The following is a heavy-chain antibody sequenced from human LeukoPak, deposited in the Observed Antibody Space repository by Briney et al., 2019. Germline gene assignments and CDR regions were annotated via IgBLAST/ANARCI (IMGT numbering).Heavy chain of an antibody. Sequence: GGSLRLSCAASGFSFSDYWMHWVRQAPGKGLVWVSRINSGGSNTNYADSVKGRFSISRDNAKSTLYLQMNSLRAEDTAVYYCARGGSRSGWSPYWGQGTLVTVSS. CDR1: GFSFSDYW. CDR3: ARGGSRSGWSPY. CDR2: INSGGSNT. D-gene: IGHD6-19*01. V-gene: IGHV3-74*01. J-gene: IGHJ4*02.